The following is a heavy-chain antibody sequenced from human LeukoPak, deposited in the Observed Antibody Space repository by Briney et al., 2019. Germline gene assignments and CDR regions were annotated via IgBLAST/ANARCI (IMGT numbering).Heavy chain of an antibody. CDR1: GGSISSYY. Sequence: SETLSLTCTVSGGSISSYYWSWIRQPPGKGLEWIGYIYYSGSTNYNPSLKSRVTISVDTSKNQFSLKLSSVTAADTAVYYCARVKNQLLDMPFDQWGQGTLVTVSS. CDR3: ARVKNQLLDMPFDQ. V-gene: IGHV4-59*01. CDR2: IYYSGST. D-gene: IGHD2-2*01. J-gene: IGHJ4*02.